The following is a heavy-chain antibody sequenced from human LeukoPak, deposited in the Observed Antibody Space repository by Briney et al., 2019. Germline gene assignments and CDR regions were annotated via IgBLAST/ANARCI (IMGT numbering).Heavy chain of an antibody. D-gene: IGHD2-2*01. V-gene: IGHV4-61*02. Sequence: SQTLSLTCTVSGGSISSGSYYWSWIRQPAGKGLEWIGRIYTSGSTNYNLSLKSRVTISVDTSKNQFSLKLSSVTAADTAVYYCAREQVVPAAMGYYYYMDVWGKGTTVTVSS. CDR2: IYTSGST. CDR3: AREQVVPAAMGYYYYMDV. CDR1: GGSISSGSYY. J-gene: IGHJ6*03.